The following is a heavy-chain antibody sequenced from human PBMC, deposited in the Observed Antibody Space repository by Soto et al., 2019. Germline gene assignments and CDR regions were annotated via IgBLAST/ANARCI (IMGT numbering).Heavy chain of an antibody. D-gene: IGHD6-6*01. CDR2: IKSKTDGGTT. J-gene: IGHJ4*02. CDR1: GFTFSNAW. Sequence: GGSLRLSCAASGFTFSNAWMSWVRQAPGKGLEWVGRIKSKTDGGTTDYAATGKGSFTISRDDSKSTLYLQMNSLKTEDTAVYYCTTDPTHLGAARLAPRDYWGQGTLVTVSS. CDR3: TTDPTHLGAARLAPRDY. V-gene: IGHV3-15*01.